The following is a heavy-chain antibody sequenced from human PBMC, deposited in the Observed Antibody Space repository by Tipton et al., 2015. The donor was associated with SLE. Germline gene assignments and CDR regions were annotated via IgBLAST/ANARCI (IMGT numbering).Heavy chain of an antibody. Sequence: QSGPEVKKPGASVKGSCKASGYTFTSYDINGVRQATGQGLEWMGWMNPNSGNTGYAQKFQGRVTMTRNTSISTAYMELSSLRSEDTAVYYCASAMHNYGRSLGYWGQGTLVTVSS. V-gene: IGHV1-8*01. J-gene: IGHJ4*02. D-gene: IGHD5-18*01. CDR1: GYTFTSYD. CDR3: ASAMHNYGRSLGY. CDR2: MNPNSGNT.